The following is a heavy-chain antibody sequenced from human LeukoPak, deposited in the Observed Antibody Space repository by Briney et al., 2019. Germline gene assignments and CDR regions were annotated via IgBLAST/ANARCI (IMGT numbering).Heavy chain of an antibody. J-gene: IGHJ4*02. D-gene: IGHD3-10*01. Sequence: GGSLRLSCAASGFTFSSYGMHWVRQAPGKGLGWVSAFRGSGGSTYYAGSVKGRFTISRDNSKNTLYLQMNSLRAEDTAVYYCAKDLGYGSGSYYNPEVYFDYWGQGTLVTVSS. V-gene: IGHV3-23*01. CDR3: AKDLGYGSGSYYNPEVYFDY. CDR1: GFTFSSYG. CDR2: FRGSGGST.